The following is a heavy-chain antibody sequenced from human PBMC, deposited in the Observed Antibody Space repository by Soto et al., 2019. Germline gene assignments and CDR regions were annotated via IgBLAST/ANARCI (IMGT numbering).Heavy chain of an antibody. Sequence: EVQLVESGGGLVQPGGSQKLSCAVSGFTFSVSAIHWVRQAPGKGLEWVGRIRSKADNYATAYGASVKGRFSISRDASKNTAYLQMSSLNTEDTAVYYCARLAEWEYYDGMDVWGQGTTVTVSS. J-gene: IGHJ6*02. V-gene: IGHV3-73*02. CDR3: ARLAEWEYYDGMDV. CDR1: GFTFSVSA. D-gene: IGHD1-26*01. CDR2: IRSKADNYAT.